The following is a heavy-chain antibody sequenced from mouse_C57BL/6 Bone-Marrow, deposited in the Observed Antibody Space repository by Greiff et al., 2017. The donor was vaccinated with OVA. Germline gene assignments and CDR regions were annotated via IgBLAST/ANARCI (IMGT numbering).Heavy chain of an antibody. V-gene: IGHV3-6*01. J-gene: IGHJ2*01. D-gene: IGHD1-1*01. Sequence: ESGPGLVKPSQSLSLTCSVTGYSITSGYYWNWIRQFPGNKLEWMGYISYDGSNNYNPSLKNRISITRDTSKNQFFLKLNSVTTEDTATYYCAREDTTVVYFDYWGQGTTLTVSS. CDR2: ISYDGSN. CDR1: GYSITSGYY. CDR3: AREDTTVVYFDY.